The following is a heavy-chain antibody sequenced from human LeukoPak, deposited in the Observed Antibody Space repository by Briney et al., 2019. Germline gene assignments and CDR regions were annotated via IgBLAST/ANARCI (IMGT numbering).Heavy chain of an antibody. CDR2: GSYSGTT. Sequence: SETLSLTCTVSGASISSGYYYWSWIRQPPGKGLEWIGYGSYSGTTYYNPSLKSRLTISLDTSNNQFSLQLSSVTAADTAVYYCAREGSGNSPFDYWGQGALVTVSS. J-gene: IGHJ4*02. CDR3: AREGSGNSPFDY. CDR1: GASISSGYYY. V-gene: IGHV4-30-4*01. D-gene: IGHD4-23*01.